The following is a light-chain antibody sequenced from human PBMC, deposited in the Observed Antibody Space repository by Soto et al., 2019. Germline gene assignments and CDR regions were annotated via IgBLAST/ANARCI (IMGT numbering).Light chain of an antibody. Sequence: ESVLTQSPVTLSLSPGERATLSCRASQSVSSSYLAWYQQKPGQAPRLLIYGASSRATGIPDRFSGSGSGTDFTLTISRLEPEDFAVYYCQQYASSPGTFGQGTKVDIK. CDR2: GAS. CDR1: QSVSSSY. CDR3: QQYASSPGT. J-gene: IGKJ1*01. V-gene: IGKV3-20*01.